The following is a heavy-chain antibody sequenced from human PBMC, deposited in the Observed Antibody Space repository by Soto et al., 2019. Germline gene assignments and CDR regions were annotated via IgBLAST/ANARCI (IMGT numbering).Heavy chain of an antibody. CDR1: VLPFSSSA. D-gene: IGHD3-16*01. CDR2: ISHDAANT. V-gene: IGHV3-23*01. J-gene: IGHJ4*02. CDR3: ATGKPNWGSPFAYLEY. Sequence: SLTLSSPASVLPFSSSARSWGRQAPGKGLEWISVISHDAANTYYADAVKGRFTISRDNATNTLYLQMNSLTAEDTAVYYCATGKPNWGSPFAYLEYWGQGTLVTVSS.